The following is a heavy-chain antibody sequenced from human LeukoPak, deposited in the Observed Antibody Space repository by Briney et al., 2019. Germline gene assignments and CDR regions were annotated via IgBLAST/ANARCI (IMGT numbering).Heavy chain of an antibody. V-gene: IGHV3-66*01. CDR3: AVGSTSVYTYGYLDY. CDR1: GFTVSSVY. CDR2: IYSGGDT. J-gene: IGHJ4*02. Sequence: GGSLRLSCAASGFTVSSVYMSWVGHAPGKGLEWVSLIYSGGDTYYADSVKGRFIISRDDSKKTLYLEMNSLRGEDTAVYYCAVGSTSVYTYGYLDYWGQGTLVTVSS. D-gene: IGHD5-18*01.